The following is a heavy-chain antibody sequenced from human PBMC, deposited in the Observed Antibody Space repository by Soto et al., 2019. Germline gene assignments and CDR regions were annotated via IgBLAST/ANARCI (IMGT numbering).Heavy chain of an antibody. CDR2: MNPNSGET. V-gene: IGHV1-8*01. Sequence: QAQLVQSGAEVKKPGASVKVSCMTSGYTFTDYDINWVRQATGQGLEWIGWMNPNSGETGYAQKFQGRVTMTRSLSLSTAYLELSSLTSDDTAIYFCARVAVAARPRWYNWFDPWGQGTLVTVSS. CDR1: GYTFTDYD. J-gene: IGHJ5*02. D-gene: IGHD2-15*01. CDR3: ARVAVAARPRWYNWFDP.